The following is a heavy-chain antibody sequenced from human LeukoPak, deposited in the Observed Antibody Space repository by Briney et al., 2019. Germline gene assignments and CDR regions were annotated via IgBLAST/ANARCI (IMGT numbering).Heavy chain of an antibody. CDR2: MSPYNGYT. D-gene: IGHD6-25*01. CDR1: GYTFTSYG. J-gene: IGHJ4*02. Sequence: ASVKVSCKASGYTFTSYGISWVRQAPGQGLEWMGWMSPYNGYTIYAQKLQGTVTMTRDTSTSTAYMELRSLRSDDTAVYYCARGGRGSFDYWGQGSLVTVSS. CDR3: ARGGRGSFDY. V-gene: IGHV1-18*01.